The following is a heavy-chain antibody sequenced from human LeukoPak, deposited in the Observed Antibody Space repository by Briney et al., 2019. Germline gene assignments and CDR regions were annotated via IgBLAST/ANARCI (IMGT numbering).Heavy chain of an antibody. D-gene: IGHD3-22*01. CDR3: ARDGYYYDSSGYGS. Sequence: PGGYLRLSCAASGFTLSSYRMSWLPPAPGQGLEGVANTNQDGTEKDHVDSVKGRFTISRDNAKNSLYLQMNSLRAEDTDVYYCARDGYYYDSSGYGSWGQGTLVTVSS. CDR1: GFTLSSYR. J-gene: IGHJ4*02. V-gene: IGHV3-7*01. CDR2: TNQDGTEK.